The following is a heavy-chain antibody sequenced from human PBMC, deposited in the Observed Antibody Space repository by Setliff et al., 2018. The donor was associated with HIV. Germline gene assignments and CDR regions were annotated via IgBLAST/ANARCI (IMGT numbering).Heavy chain of an antibody. Sequence: GFTFSDYYMSWIRQAPGKGLEWVSYISSSSTYTNYLDSVKGRFTISRDNAKNSLYLQMNSLRAEDTAVYYCWGVYARLWGDRGFDYWGQGTLVTVSS. D-gene: IGHD2-8*01. J-gene: IGHJ4*02. V-gene: IGHV3-11*03. CDR3: WGVYARLWGDRGFDY. CDR1: GFTFSDYY. CDR2: ISSSSTYT.